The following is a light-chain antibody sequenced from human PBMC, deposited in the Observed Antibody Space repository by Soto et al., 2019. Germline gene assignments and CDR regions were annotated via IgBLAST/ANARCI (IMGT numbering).Light chain of an antibody. Sequence: EIVMTQSPATLSVSPGDRATLSCRASQRVSNNFAWYPQKPGKAPRLLIYGASSRDTGIPDRFSGRGSGTDFTLTISRLEPEDFAVYYCQQYGSSPGTFGQGTKVDIK. CDR3: QQYGSSPGT. CDR2: GAS. CDR1: QRVSNN. J-gene: IGKJ1*01. V-gene: IGKV3-20*01.